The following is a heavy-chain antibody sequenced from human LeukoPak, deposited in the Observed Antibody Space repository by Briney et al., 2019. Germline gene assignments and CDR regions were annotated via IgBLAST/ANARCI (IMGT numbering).Heavy chain of an antibody. CDR3: ARGLLAVAGTGVDY. Sequence: GASVKVSCNSSAYTFTSYDINWVRQAPAPGLERMGWMNPNSGNTDYAQEFQGRVTMTRNTYISTAYMELSSLRSEDTAVYYCARGLLAVAGTGVDYWGQGTLVTVSS. J-gene: IGHJ4*02. D-gene: IGHD6-19*01. CDR2: MNPNSGNT. CDR1: AYTFTSYD. V-gene: IGHV1-8*01.